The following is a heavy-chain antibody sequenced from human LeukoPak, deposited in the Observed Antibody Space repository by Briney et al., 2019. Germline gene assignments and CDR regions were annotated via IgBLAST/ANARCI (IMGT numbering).Heavy chain of an antibody. CDR2: IYYSGST. V-gene: IGHV4-30-4*08. Sequence: SETLSLTCTVSGGSISSGDYYWCWIRQPPGKGLEWIGYIYYSGSTYYNPSLKSRVTISVDTSKNQFSLKLSSMTAADTAVYYCARGLIAAAGTFDYWGQGTLVTVSS. J-gene: IGHJ4*02. D-gene: IGHD6-13*01. CDR1: GGSISSGDYY. CDR3: ARGLIAAAGTFDY.